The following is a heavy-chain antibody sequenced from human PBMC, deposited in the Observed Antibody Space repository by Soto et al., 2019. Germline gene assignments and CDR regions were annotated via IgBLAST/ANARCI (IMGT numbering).Heavy chain of an antibody. Sequence: ASETLSLTCAVYGGSFSGYYWSWIRQPPGKGLEWIGEINHSGSTNYNPSLKSRVTISVDTSKNQFSLKLSSVTAADTAVYYCARDRIVVVPVHTRRNWFDPWGQGTLVTVSS. CDR1: GGSFSGYY. D-gene: IGHD2-2*01. J-gene: IGHJ5*02. CDR3: ARDRIVVVPVHTRRNWFDP. V-gene: IGHV4-34*01. CDR2: INHSGST.